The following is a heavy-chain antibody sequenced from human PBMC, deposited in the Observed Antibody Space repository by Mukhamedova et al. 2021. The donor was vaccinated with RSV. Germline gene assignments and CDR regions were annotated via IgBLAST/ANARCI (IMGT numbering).Heavy chain of an antibody. CDR2: INPNSGGT. Sequence: YMHWVRQAPGQGLEWMGWINPNSGGTNYAQKFQGRVTMTRDTSISTAYMELSRLRSDDTAVYYCARDIVVVPAAPNYYMDVWGQG. CDR1: Y. D-gene: IGHD2-2*01. V-gene: IGHV1-2*02. J-gene: IGHJ6*03. CDR3: ARDIVVVPAAPNYYMDV.